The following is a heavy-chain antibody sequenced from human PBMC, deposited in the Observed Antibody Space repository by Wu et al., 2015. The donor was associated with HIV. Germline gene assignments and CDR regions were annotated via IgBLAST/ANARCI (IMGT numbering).Heavy chain of an antibody. CDR2: TA. D-gene: IGHD3-16*02. CDR3: ARDDRSPGIHVANGDY. J-gene: IGHJ4*02. V-gene: IGHV1-69*01. Sequence: TANYAQKFQGRVTITADESTSTAYMELSSLRSEDTAVYYCARDDRSPGIHVANGDYWGQGTLVTVSS.